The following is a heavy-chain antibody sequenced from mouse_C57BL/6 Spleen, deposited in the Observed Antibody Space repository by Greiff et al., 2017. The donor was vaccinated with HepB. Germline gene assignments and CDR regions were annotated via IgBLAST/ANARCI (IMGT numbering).Heavy chain of an antibody. J-gene: IGHJ4*01. Sequence: VQLQQSGAELVKPGASVKISCKASGYAFSSYWMNWVKQRPGKGLEWIGQIYPGDGDTNYNGKFKGKATLTADKSSSTAYMQLSSLTSEDSAVYSCARLITTVVARNAMDYWGQGTSVTVSS. CDR2: IYPGDGDT. D-gene: IGHD1-1*01. V-gene: IGHV1-80*01. CDR1: GYAFSSYW. CDR3: ARLITTVVARNAMDY.